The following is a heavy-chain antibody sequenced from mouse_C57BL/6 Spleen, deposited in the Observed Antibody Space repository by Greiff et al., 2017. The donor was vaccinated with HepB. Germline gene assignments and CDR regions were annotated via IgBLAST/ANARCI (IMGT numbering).Heavy chain of an antibody. CDR2: ISYDGSN. CDR3: ARLDYYPFAY. D-gene: IGHD1-1*01. V-gene: IGHV3-6*01. Sequence: ESGPGLVKPSQSLSLTCSVTGYSITSGYYWNWIRQFPGNKLEWMGYISYDGSNNYNPSLKNRISITRDTSKNQFFLKLNSVTTEDTATYYCARLDYYPFAYWGRGTLVTVSA. J-gene: IGHJ3*01. CDR1: GYSITSGYY.